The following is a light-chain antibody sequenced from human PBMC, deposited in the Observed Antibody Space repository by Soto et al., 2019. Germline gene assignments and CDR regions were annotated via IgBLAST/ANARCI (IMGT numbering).Light chain of an antibody. CDR1: QSVGSK. CDR3: QQYNNWPQT. Sequence: ERVLPQSAATRSISPRKRSALSCRASQSVGSKLAWYQQKPGQAPRLLIYGASTSATGVPARLSGSVSGTDFTLTISSLKSEDFAVYYCQQYNNWPQTFGHGTKVDIK. J-gene: IGKJ1*01. V-gene: IGKV3-15*01. CDR2: GAS.